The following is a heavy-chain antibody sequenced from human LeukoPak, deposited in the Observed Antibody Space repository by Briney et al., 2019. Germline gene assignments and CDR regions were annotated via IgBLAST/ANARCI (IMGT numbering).Heavy chain of an antibody. D-gene: IGHD6-6*01. CDR1: GGSISSGGYY. CDR2: IYHSGST. V-gene: IGHV4-30-2*01. CDR3: ARGQSSSIDY. Sequence: SETLSLTCTVSGGSISSGGYYWSWIRQPPGKGLEWIGYIYHSGSTYYNPSLKSRVTISVDTSKNQFSLKLSSVTAADTAVYYCARGQSSSIDYWGQGTLVTVSS. J-gene: IGHJ4*02.